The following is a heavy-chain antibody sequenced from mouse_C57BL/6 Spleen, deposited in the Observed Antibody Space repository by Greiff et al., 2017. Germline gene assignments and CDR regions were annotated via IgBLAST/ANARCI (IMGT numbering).Heavy chain of an antibody. CDR2: INPSNGGT. Sequence: VQLQQPGTELVKPGASVKLSCKASGYTFTSYWMHWVKQRPGQGLEWIGNINPSNGGTNYNEKVKSKATLTVDKSSSTAYMQLSSLTSEDSAVYYCARDGVYYGSSLDYWGQGTTRTVSS. V-gene: IGHV1-53*01. D-gene: IGHD1-1*01. CDR1: GYTFTSYW. CDR3: ARDGVYYGSSLDY. J-gene: IGHJ2*01.